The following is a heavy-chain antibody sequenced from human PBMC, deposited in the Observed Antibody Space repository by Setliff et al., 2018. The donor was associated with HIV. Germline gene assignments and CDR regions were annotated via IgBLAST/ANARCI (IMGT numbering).Heavy chain of an antibody. D-gene: IGHD3-16*01. V-gene: IGHV1-3*01. CDR1: GYRFTGFA. CDR3: ARTPSRGGFDY. J-gene: IGHJ4*02. Sequence: ASVKVSCKASGYRFTGFAIHWVRQAPGQRFEWMGWINAGTGNTKYSQKFQDRVTISRDIHANTAYMELSSLRSEDTAIYYCARTPSRGGFDYWGQGTLVTVSS. CDR2: INAGTGNT.